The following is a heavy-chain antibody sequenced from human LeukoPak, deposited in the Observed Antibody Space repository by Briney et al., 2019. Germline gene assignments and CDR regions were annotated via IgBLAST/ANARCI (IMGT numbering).Heavy chain of an antibody. V-gene: IGHV4-4*07. J-gene: IGHJ6*02. D-gene: IGHD6-13*01. CDR1: GGSISSYY. CDR3: ARAPGPDSSSWELAYGMDV. Sequence: SETLSLTCTVSGGSISSYYWSWIRQPAGKGLEWLGRIYTSGSTNYNPSLKSRVTMSVDTSKNQFSLKLSSVTAADTAVYYCARAPGPDSSSWELAYGMDVWGQGTTVTVSS. CDR2: IYTSGST.